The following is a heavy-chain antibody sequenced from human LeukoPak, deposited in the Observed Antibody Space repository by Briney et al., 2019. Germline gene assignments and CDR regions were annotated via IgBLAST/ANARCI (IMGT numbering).Heavy chain of an antibody. CDR3: ARDKNGMDV. Sequence: PGGSLRLSCSASGFTFSRYAMHWVRQAPGKGLEYVSAISSSGGSTYYADSVKGRFTISRHNSKNTLYLQMNSLRAEDTAVYYCARDKNGMDVWGQGTTVTVSS. J-gene: IGHJ6*02. CDR2: ISSSGGST. CDR1: GFTFSRYA. V-gene: IGHV3-64*04.